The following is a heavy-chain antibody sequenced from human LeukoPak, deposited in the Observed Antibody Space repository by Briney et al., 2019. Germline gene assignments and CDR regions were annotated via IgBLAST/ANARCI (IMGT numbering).Heavy chain of an antibody. Sequence: GGSLRLSCAASGFSFSSYSMKWVRQAPGKGLEWVSSISSSSNYIYYADSVKGRFTISRDNAKNSLYLQMNSLRAEDTAVYYCARDPYSPTVVAATLDAFDIWGQGTMVTVSS. J-gene: IGHJ3*02. CDR2: ISSSSNYI. CDR1: GFSFSSYS. D-gene: IGHD2-15*01. V-gene: IGHV3-21*01. CDR3: ARDPYSPTVVAATLDAFDI.